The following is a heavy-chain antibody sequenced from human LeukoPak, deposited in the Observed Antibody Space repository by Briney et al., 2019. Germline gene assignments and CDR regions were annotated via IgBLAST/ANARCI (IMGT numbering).Heavy chain of an antibody. Sequence: GASVKVSCKASAYTFTSYGISWVRQAPGQGLEWVGWISLANGNTNYAQKLQGRVTMTTDTSTSTAYMELRSLISDDTAVYYCARDGSSSWYNLWGQGTLVTVSS. CDR3: ARDGSSSWYNL. CDR2: ISLANGNT. CDR1: AYTFTSYG. V-gene: IGHV1-18*01. J-gene: IGHJ4*02. D-gene: IGHD6-13*01.